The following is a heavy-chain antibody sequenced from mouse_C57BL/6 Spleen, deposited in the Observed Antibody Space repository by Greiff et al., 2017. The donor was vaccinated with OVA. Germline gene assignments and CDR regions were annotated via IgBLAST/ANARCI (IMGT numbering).Heavy chain of an antibody. J-gene: IGHJ4*01. CDR2: INPSSGYT. Sequence: QVQLKQSGAELARPGASVKMSCKASGYTFTSYTMHWVKQRPGQGLEWIGYINPSSGYTKYNQKFKDKATLTADKSSSTAYMQLSSLTSEDSAVYYCARVKEPDYGSSPYAMDYWGQGTSVTVSS. D-gene: IGHD1-1*01. V-gene: IGHV1-4*01. CDR3: ARVKEPDYGSSPYAMDY. CDR1: GYTFTSYT.